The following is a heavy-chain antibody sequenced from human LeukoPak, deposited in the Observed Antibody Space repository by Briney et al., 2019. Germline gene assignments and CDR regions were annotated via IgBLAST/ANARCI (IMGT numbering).Heavy chain of an antibody. V-gene: IGHV3-11*01. Sequence: GGSLTLYCAASGFTFSDYYMSWIRQAPGKGLEWVSYISSSGSTIYYADSVKGRFTISRDNAKNSLYLQMNSLRAEDTAVYYCARLGYCSSTSCSNYYYYGMDVWGQGTTVTVSS. J-gene: IGHJ6*02. D-gene: IGHD2-2*01. CDR2: ISSSGSTI. CDR1: GFTFSDYY. CDR3: ARLGYCSSTSCSNYYYYGMDV.